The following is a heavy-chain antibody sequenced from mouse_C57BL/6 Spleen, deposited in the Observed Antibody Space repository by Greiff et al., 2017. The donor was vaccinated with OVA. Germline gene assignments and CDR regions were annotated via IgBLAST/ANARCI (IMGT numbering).Heavy chain of an antibody. D-gene: IGHD3-2*02. J-gene: IGHJ3*01. Sequence: DVMLVESEGGLVQPGSSMKLSCTASGFTFSDYYMAWVRQVPEKGLEWVANINYDGSSTYYLDSLKSRFIISRDNAKNILYLQMSSLKSEDTATYYCARSDSSGPFAYWGQGTLVTVSA. CDR3: ARSDSSGPFAY. V-gene: IGHV5-16*01. CDR1: GFTFSDYY. CDR2: INYDGSST.